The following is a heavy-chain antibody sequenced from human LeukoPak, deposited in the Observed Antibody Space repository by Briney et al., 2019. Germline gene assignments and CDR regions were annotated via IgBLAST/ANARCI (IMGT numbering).Heavy chain of an antibody. J-gene: IGHJ3*02. Sequence: PGGSLRLSCAASGFTFSSYAMHWVRQAPGKGLEWVAVISYDGSNKYYADSVKGRFTISRGNSKNTLYLQMNSLRAEDTAVYYCARDPLLRYFDWLMQHNDAFDIWGQGTMVTVSS. D-gene: IGHD3-9*01. V-gene: IGHV3-30*04. CDR3: ARDPLLRYFDWLMQHNDAFDI. CDR2: ISYDGSNK. CDR1: GFTFSSYA.